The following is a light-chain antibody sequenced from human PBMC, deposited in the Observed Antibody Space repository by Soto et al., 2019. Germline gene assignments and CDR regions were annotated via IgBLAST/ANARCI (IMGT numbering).Light chain of an antibody. CDR3: QQYGS. V-gene: IGKV3-20*01. CDR2: GAS. J-gene: IGKJ4*01. CDR1: PSVSGSN. Sequence: EIVLTQSPCTLSLSPLERATLSCRASPSVSGSNLAWYQQKPGQAPRLVIYGASSRATGIPDRFSGSGSGTDFTLTISRLEPEDFAVYYCQQYGSFGRGTKVDIK.